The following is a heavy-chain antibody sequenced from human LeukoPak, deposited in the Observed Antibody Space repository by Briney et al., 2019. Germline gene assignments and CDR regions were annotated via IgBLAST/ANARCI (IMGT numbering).Heavy chain of an antibody. D-gene: IGHD3-10*01. CDR2: ISGSGGST. CDR1: GFTFSSYA. Sequence: GGSLRLSCAASGFTFSSYAMSWVRQAPGKGLEWVSDISGSGGSTYYADSVKGRFTISRDNSKNTLYLQMNSLRAEDTAVYYCARVVPPTDYGSGSYFWDPYYFDYWGQGTLVTVSS. V-gene: IGHV3-23*01. CDR3: ARVVPPTDYGSGSYFWDPYYFDY. J-gene: IGHJ4*02.